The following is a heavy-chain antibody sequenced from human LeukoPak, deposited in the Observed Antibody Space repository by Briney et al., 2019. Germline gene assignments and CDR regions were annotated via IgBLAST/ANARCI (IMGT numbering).Heavy chain of an antibody. CDR1: GVSISSSNSY. CDR3: AKDLDSSDWRPGRVFDY. V-gene: IGHV4-39*02. J-gene: IGHJ4*02. CDR2: IYYSGNT. D-gene: IGHD6-19*01. Sequence: SETLSLTCTVSGVSISSSNSYWGWIRQPPGKGLEWTGSIYYSGNTYYNASLKSQVSISIDTSKNQFSLRLTSVTAADTAVYYCAKDLDSSDWRPGRVFDYWGQGTLVTVSS.